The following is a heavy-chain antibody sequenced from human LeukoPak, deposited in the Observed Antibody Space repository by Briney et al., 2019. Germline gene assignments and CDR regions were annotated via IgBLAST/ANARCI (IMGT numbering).Heavy chain of an antibody. CDR3: AREDVTAAGGIDY. CDR1: GGSISSGGYY. Sequence: PSETLSLTCTVSGGSISSGGYYWSWIRQPPGKGLEWIGYIYHSGSTYYNPSLKSRVTISVDRSKNQFSLKLSSVTAADTAVYYCAREDVTAAGGIDYWGQGTLVTVSS. V-gene: IGHV4-30-2*01. CDR2: IYHSGST. J-gene: IGHJ4*02. D-gene: IGHD6-13*01.